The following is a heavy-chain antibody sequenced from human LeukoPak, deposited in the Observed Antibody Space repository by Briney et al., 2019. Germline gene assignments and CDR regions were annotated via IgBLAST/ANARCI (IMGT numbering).Heavy chain of an antibody. Sequence: WASVKDSCKASGYTFTNYVLRWVRQAPGQGLEWMGWISGYSGDTNYAQKLQGRVTLTTDTSTTTAYMELRSLTSDDTAVYDCARDAYSRSSIFDSWGQGALVTVSS. J-gene: IGHJ4*02. D-gene: IGHD6-6*01. CDR1: GYTFTNYV. CDR2: ISGYSGDT. V-gene: IGHV1-18*01. CDR3: ARDAYSRSSIFDS.